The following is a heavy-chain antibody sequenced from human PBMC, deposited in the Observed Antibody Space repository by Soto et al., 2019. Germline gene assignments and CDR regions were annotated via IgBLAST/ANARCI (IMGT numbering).Heavy chain of an antibody. J-gene: IGHJ3*02. CDR2: IYPGDSDT. CDR3: AIFLARSVVVDAFDI. Sequence: GESLKISCKGSGYSFTSYWIGWVRQMPGKGLEWMGIIYPGDSDTRYSPSLQGQVTISADKSISTAYLQWSSLKASDTAMYYCAIFLARSVVVDAFDIWGQGTMVTVSS. CDR1: GYSFTSYW. V-gene: IGHV5-51*01. D-gene: IGHD2-15*01.